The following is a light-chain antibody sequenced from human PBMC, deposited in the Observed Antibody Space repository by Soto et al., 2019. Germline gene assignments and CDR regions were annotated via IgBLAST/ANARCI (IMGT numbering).Light chain of an antibody. CDR1: QSVGIY. CDR2: DAS. V-gene: IGKV3-11*01. J-gene: IGKJ4*01. Sequence: EIVLIQSPATLSLSPGERATLSCRASQSVGIYLAWYQHKPGQAPRLLISDASNRATGIPARFSGSGSETDFTITISSLEPEDSAAYYCQQRSNWPSLTFGGGTKVDIK. CDR3: QQRSNWPSLT.